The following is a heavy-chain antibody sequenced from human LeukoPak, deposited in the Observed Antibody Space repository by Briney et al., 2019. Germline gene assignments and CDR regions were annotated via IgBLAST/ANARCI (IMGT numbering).Heavy chain of an antibody. J-gene: IGHJ6*02. CDR2: IYPGDSDT. D-gene: IGHD2-21*02. Sequence: GESLKISCKGSGYSFTNYWIGWVRQMPGKGLEWMGIIYPGDSDTRYSPSFQGQVTISADESISTANLQWSSLKASDTATYYCARLPRAYCGDDCYSGYGMDVWGQGTTVTVSS. CDR1: GYSFTNYW. CDR3: ARLPRAYCGDDCYSGYGMDV. V-gene: IGHV5-51*01.